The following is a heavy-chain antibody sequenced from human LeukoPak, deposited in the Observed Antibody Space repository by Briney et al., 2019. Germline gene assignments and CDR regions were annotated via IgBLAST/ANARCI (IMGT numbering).Heavy chain of an antibody. D-gene: IGHD1-14*01. J-gene: IGHJ4*02. CDR1: GFTFASSW. CDR2: INEDGSAK. V-gene: IGHV3-7*01. CDR3: TRIHIKEPEDS. Sequence: PGGSLRLSCAASGFTFASSWMNWIRQAPGKGLEWVANINEDGSAKYYVDSVKGRFTISRDDTKNSVFLQMNSLRDEDTAVYYCTRIHIKEPEDSWGQGTLVTVSS.